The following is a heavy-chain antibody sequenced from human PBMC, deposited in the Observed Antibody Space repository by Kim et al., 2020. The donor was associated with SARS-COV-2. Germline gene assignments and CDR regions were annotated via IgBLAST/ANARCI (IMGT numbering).Heavy chain of an antibody. CDR1: GGTFSSYA. V-gene: IGHV1-69*13. CDR2: IIPIFGTT. J-gene: IGHJ4*02. D-gene: IGHD5-12*01. Sequence: SVKVSCKASGGTFSSYAISWVRQAPGQGLEWMGGIIPIFGTTNYAQKFQGRVTITADESTSTAYMELSSLRSEDTAVYYCAKRQGYSGYDFDYWGQGTLVTVSS. CDR3: AKRQGYSGYDFDY.